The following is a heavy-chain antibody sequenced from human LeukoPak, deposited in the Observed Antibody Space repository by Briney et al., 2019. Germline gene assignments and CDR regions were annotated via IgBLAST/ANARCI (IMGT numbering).Heavy chain of an antibody. V-gene: IGHV4-4*07. D-gene: IGHD5-12*01. J-gene: IGHJ4*02. Sequence: PSETLSLTCTVSGGSISSYYWSWIRQPAGKGLEWIGRIYTSGSTNYNPSLKSRVTMSVDTSKNQFSLNLNSVTAADTAVYYCARDRGSYSGYATGDYFDYWGQGTLVTVSS. CDR3: ARDRGSYSGYATGDYFDY. CDR2: IYTSGST. CDR1: GGSISSYY.